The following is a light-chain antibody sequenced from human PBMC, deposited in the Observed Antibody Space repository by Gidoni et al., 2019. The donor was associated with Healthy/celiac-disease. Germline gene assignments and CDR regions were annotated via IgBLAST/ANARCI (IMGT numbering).Light chain of an antibody. Sequence: ELVMTQSPATLSVSPGERATLSSRASQRVSSNLAWYQQKPGQAPRLLIYGASTRATGIPARFSGSGSGTAFTLTISSLQSEDFAVYYCQQYNNWPPYTFGQGTKLEIK. CDR3: QQYNNWPPYT. V-gene: IGKV3-15*01. J-gene: IGKJ2*01. CDR2: GAS. CDR1: QRVSSN.